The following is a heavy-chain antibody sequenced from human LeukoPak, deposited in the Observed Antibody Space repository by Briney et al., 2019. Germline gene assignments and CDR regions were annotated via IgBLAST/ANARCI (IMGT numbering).Heavy chain of an antibody. Sequence: GGSLRLSCAASGFTFSTYWMTWVRQAPGKGLEWVAKIKQDGSEKYYVDSVKGRFTISRDNAKNSLYLQMNSLGAEATAVYYCARRGTSSSWAHFDYWGQGTLVTVSS. CDR1: GFTFSTYW. V-gene: IGHV3-7*05. D-gene: IGHD6-13*01. CDR3: ARRGTSSSWAHFDY. J-gene: IGHJ4*02. CDR2: IKQDGSEK.